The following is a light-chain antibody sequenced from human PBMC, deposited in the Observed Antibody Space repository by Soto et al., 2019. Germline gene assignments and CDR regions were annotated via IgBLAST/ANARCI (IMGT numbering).Light chain of an antibody. CDR2: KAS. CDR1: QTISSW. CDR3: QHYNRYSEA. J-gene: IGKJ1*01. Sequence: DIQMTQSPSTLSGSVGDRGTIPCRASQTISSWLAWYQQKPGKAPKLLIYKASTLKSGVPSRFSGSGSGTEFTLTISSLQPDDFATYYCQHYNRYSEAFGQGTKVDI. V-gene: IGKV1-5*03.